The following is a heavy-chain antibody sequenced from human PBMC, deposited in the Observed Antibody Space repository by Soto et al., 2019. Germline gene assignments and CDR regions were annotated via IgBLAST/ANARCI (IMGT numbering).Heavy chain of an antibody. CDR1: GGSISSGGYS. CDR2: IYHSGT. D-gene: IGHD6-19*01. J-gene: IGHJ4*02. V-gene: IGHV4-30-2*01. Sequence: QLQLQESGSGLVKPSQTLSLTCAVSGGSISSGGYSWSWIRQPPGKGLEWIGYIYHSGTYYNPSRKSRVTISVDRSKNQFSLKLSSVTAADTAVYYWARAGGLGAVAVDYWGQGTLVTVSS. CDR3: ARAGGLGAVAVDY.